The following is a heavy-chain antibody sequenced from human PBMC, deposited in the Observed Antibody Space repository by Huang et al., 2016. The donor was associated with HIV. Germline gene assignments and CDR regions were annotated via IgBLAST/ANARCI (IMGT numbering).Heavy chain of an antibody. CDR2: ISHDGNNR. CDR1: GFSFSAYV. Sequence: GFSFSAYVIQWVRQAPGKGLEWVALISHDGNNRYYADSVKGRFTISRDNSKNTLYLQMNSLRAEDTAVYYCARPRSTVTTRGSFDYWGQGTLVTVSS. J-gene: IGHJ4*02. D-gene: IGHD4-17*01. CDR3: ARPRSTVTTRGSFDY. V-gene: IGHV3-30-3*01.